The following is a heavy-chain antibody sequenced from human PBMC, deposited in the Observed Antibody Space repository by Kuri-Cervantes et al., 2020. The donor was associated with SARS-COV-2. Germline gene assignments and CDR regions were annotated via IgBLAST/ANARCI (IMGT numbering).Heavy chain of an antibody. J-gene: IGHJ4*02. Sequence: SETLSLTCPVFGGSISSGDYYWTWIRQPPGKGLEWIGYIYYNGTTSYNPSLKSRVTISVDTSKNQFSLRLSSVTAADTAVYYCAREPWGYGSGGYWGQGTLVTVSS. D-gene: IGHD3-10*01. CDR1: GGSISSGDYY. CDR2: IYYNGTT. CDR3: AREPWGYGSGGY. V-gene: IGHV4-30-4*01.